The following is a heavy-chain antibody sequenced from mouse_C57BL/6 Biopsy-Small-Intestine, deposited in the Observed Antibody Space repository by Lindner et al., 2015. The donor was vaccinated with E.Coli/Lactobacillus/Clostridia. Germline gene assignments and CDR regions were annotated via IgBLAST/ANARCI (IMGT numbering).Heavy chain of an antibody. CDR3: ASLLQYALDY. J-gene: IGHJ4*01. CDR1: GYTFTDHY. CDR2: INPYSGDP. V-gene: IGHV1-19*01. D-gene: IGHD6-1*01. Sequence: VQLQESGPVLVKPGASVKMSCKASGYTFTDHYMNWVRQSHGKSLEWIGLINPYSGDPIYNQKFKGKATLTVDKSSTTAYMDLNSLSSEDSAVYYCASLLQYALDYWGQGTSVTVSS.